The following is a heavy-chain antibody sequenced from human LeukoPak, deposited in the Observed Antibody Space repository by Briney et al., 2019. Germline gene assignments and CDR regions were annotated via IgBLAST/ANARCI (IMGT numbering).Heavy chain of an antibody. D-gene: IGHD1-26*01. V-gene: IGHV3-20*04. J-gene: IGHJ4*02. CDR2: INWNGGST. CDR1: GFTFDDYG. CDR3: ASNSGSYYLYYFDY. Sequence: GGSLRLSCAASGFTFDDYGMSWVRQAPGKGLEWVSGINWNGGSTGYADSVKGRFTISRDNAKNSLYLQMNSLRAEDTTVYYCASNSGSYYLYYFDYWGQGTLVTVSS.